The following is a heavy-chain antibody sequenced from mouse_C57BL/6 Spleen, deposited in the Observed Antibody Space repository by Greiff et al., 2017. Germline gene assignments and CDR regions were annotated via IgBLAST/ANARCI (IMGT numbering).Heavy chain of an antibody. J-gene: IGHJ2*01. CDR1: GFTFSSYA. CDR3: ARATTVVLDY. D-gene: IGHD1-1*01. V-gene: IGHV5-4*01. Sequence: VQLKESGGGLVKPGGSLKLSCAASGFTFSSYAMSWVRQTPEKRLEWVATISDGGSYTYYPDNVKGRFTISRDNAKNNLYLQMSHLKSEDTAMYYCARATTVVLDYWGKGTTLTVSS. CDR2: ISDGGSYT.